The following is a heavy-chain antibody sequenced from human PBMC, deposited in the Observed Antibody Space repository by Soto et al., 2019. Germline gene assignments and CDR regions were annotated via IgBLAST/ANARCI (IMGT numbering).Heavy chain of an antibody. CDR1: GYTFTSYA. Sequence: ASVKVSCKASGYTFTSYAMHWVRQAPGQRLEWMGWINAGNGNTKYSQKFQGRVTITRDTSASTAYMELSSLRSEDTAVYYCAIGFRGGDADWFDPWGQGTLVIVSS. CDR2: INAGNGNT. D-gene: IGHD2-21*02. J-gene: IGHJ5*02. CDR3: AIGFRGGDADWFDP. V-gene: IGHV1-3*01.